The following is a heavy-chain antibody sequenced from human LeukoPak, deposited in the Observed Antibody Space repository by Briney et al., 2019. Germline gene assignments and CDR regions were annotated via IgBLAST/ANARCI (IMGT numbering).Heavy chain of an antibody. J-gene: IGHJ4*02. CDR3: ARDFGTIVVVTAIVD. Sequence: GGSLRLSCAASGFTFSSYGMHWVRQAPGKGLEWVAVIWYDGSNKYYADSVKGRFTISRDNSKNTLYLQMNSLRAEDTAVYYCARDFGTIVVVTAIVDWGQGTLVTVSS. CDR1: GFTFSSYG. V-gene: IGHV3-33*01. D-gene: IGHD2-21*02. CDR2: IWYDGSNK.